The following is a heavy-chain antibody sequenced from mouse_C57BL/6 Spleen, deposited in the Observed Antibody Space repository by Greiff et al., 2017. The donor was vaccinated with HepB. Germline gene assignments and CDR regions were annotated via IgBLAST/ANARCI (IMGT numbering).Heavy chain of an antibody. CDR3: ARHGVGRYFDY. Sequence: EVKLVESGGDLVKPGGSLKLSCAASGFTFSSYGMSWVRQTPDKRLEWVATISSGGSYTYYPDSVKGRFTISRDNAKNTLYLQMSSLKSEDTAMYYCARHGVGRYFDYWGQGTTLTVSS. V-gene: IGHV5-6*01. D-gene: IGHD4-1*01. CDR1: GFTFSSYG. CDR2: ISSGGSYT. J-gene: IGHJ2*01.